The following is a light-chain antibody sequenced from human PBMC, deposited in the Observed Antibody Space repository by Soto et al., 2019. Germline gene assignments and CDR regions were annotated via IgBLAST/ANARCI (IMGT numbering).Light chain of an antibody. Sequence: QSALTQPPSASGSPGQSVTISCTGTSSDVGGYNYVPWYQQHPGKAPKLMISEVSKRPSGVPDRFSGSKSGNTASLTVSGLQSEDEADYYCSSFAGNNNLVFGAGTKLTVL. CDR3: SSFAGNNNLV. CDR2: EVS. J-gene: IGLJ2*01. V-gene: IGLV2-8*01. CDR1: SSDVGGYNY.